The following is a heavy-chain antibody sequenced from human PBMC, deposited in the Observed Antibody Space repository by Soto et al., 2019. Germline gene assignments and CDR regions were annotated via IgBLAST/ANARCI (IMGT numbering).Heavy chain of an antibody. Sequence: ASVKVSCKASGFTFTSSAVQWVRQARGQRLEWIGWIVVGSGNTNYAQKFRERVTITRDMSTSTAYMELSSLRSEDTAVYYCAAFDYDYVWGSYRSLRRVLDYWGQGTLVTVPQ. CDR3: AAFDYDYVWGSYRSLRRVLDY. V-gene: IGHV1-58*01. CDR2: IVVGSGNT. CDR1: GFTFTSSA. D-gene: IGHD3-16*02. J-gene: IGHJ4*02.